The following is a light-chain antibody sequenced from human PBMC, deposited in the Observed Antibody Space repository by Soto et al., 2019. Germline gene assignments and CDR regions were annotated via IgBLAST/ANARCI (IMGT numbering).Light chain of an antibody. CDR2: EGS. CDR1: SSDFGNYNL. CDR3: CSYAGSSTYYV. Sequence: QSVLTQPASVSGSPGQSITISCIGTSSDFGNYNLVSWYQQHPGKAPKLMIYEGSKRPSGVSNRFSASKSGNTASLTISGLQAEDEADYYCCSYAGSSTYYVFGTGTKVTVL. V-gene: IGLV2-23*01. J-gene: IGLJ1*01.